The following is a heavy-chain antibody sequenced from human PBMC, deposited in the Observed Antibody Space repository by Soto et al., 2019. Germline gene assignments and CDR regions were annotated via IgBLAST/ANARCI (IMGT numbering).Heavy chain of an antibody. D-gene: IGHD6-13*01. V-gene: IGHV1-18*01. CDR2: ISAYNGNT. Sequence: ASVKVSCKASGYTFTRYGISWVRHAPGQGLEWMGWISAYNGNTNYAQKLQGRVTMTTDTSTSTAYMELRSLRSDDTAVYYCARGPPAAGNPVWFDPWGQGTLVTVSS. CDR1: GYTFTRYG. CDR3: ARGPPAAGNPVWFDP. J-gene: IGHJ5*02.